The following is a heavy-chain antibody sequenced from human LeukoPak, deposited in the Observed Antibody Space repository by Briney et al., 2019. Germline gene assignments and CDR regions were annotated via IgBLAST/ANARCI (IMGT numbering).Heavy chain of an antibody. CDR1: GYTFTSYY. V-gene: IGHV1-46*01. Sequence: ASVKVSCKASGYTFTSYYMHWVRQAPGQGLEWMGLINPTGGSTGYAQKFQGRVTMTRDMSTSTDYMELSSLRSEDTAVYYCAREDAYYYGSGSYYNNWFDPWGQGTLVTVSS. CDR2: INPTGGST. J-gene: IGHJ5*02. D-gene: IGHD3-10*01. CDR3: AREDAYYYGSGSYYNNWFDP.